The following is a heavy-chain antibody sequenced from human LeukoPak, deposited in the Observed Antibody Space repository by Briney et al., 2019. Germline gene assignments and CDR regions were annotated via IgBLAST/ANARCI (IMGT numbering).Heavy chain of an antibody. V-gene: IGHV3-53*01. CDR2: IYSGGST. CDR3: AREQGRSSSLDY. CDR1: GFTVSSNY. Sequence: GGSLRLSCAASGFTVSSNYMSWVRQAPGKGLEWVSVIYSGGSTYYADSVKGRFTISRDNAKNSLYLQMNSLRAEDTAVYYCAREQGRSSSLDYWGQGTLVTVSS. D-gene: IGHD6-13*01. J-gene: IGHJ4*02.